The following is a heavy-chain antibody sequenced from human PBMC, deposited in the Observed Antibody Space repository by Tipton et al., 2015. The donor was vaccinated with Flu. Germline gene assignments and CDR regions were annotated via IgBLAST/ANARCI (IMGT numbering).Heavy chain of an antibody. D-gene: IGHD2-2*01. V-gene: IGHV3-53*01. J-gene: IGHJ6*02. CDR2: IYSGGST. CDR1: GFTVSSNY. CDR3: ARDRGGYCSSTSCQGYYYYYGMDV. Sequence: VQLVQSGGGLIQPGGSLRLSCAASGFTVSSNYMSWVRQAPGKGLEWVSVIYSGGSTYYADSVKGRFTISRDNSKNTLYLQMNSLRAEDTAVYYCARDRGGYCSSTSCQGYYYYYGMDVWGQGTTVTVSS.